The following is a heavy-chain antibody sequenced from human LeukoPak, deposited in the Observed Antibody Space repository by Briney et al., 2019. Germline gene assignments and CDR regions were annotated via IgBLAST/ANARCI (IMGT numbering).Heavy chain of an antibody. Sequence: SETLSLTCAVYGGSLSGYHWTWIRQSPGKGLEWIGDINPSGSTYYNPSLKSRLTISVDTSKNQFSLKLRSVTAADTAVYYCARGRHDITMIVVVMSSVSYYLDVWGKGTTVTVS. CDR2: INPSGST. CDR1: GGSLSGYH. J-gene: IGHJ6*03. CDR3: ARGRHDITMIVVVMSSVSYYLDV. V-gene: IGHV4-34*01. D-gene: IGHD3-22*01.